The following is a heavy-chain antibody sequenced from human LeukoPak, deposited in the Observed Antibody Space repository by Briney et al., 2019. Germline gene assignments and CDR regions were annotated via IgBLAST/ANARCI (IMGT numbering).Heavy chain of an antibody. CDR3: ARDRGSYGY. J-gene: IGHJ4*02. CDR2: INPDGSST. Sequence: PGGSLTLSCAASGFTFSSYWMHWVRQAPGKEPVWVSRINPDGSSTSYADSVKGRFTISRDNANKTLYLQMNSQTANDTPVYYLARDRGSYGYWGQGTLVTVSS. D-gene: IGHD1-26*01. CDR1: GFTFSSYW. V-gene: IGHV3-74*01.